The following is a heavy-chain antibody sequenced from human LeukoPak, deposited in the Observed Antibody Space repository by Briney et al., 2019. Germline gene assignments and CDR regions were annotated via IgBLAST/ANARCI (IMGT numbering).Heavy chain of an antibody. V-gene: IGHV3-7*01. J-gene: IGHJ4*02. CDR3: ARDHAYRADY. CDR2: IHQDESKK. D-gene: IGHD2-2*01. CDR1: GFTFSNDW. Sequence: GGSLRLSCAASGFTFSNDWVCWVRQAPGKGLEWVANIHQDESKKYYANSVKGRFTISRDNAKNSLYLQMSSLTAEDTAIYYCARDHAYRADYWGQGTLVTVSS.